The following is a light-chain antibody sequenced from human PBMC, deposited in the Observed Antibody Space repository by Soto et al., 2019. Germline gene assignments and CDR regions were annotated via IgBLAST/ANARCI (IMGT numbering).Light chain of an antibody. V-gene: IGKV3-15*01. J-gene: IGKJ1*01. CDR1: QSVSSD. CDR3: QQYNNWPRT. CDR2: GAS. Sequence: ETVMTQSPATLSVSPGERATLSCRASQSVSSDLAWYQQKPGQAPRPLIFGASTRATSIPARFTGSRSGTEFTLTISSLQSEDFAVYYCQQYNNWPRTFGQGTKVDIK.